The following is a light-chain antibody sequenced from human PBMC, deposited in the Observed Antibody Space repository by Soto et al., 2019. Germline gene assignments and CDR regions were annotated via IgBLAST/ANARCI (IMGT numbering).Light chain of an antibody. CDR1: SSDVGSYNL. J-gene: IGLJ2*01. CDR2: EGS. V-gene: IGLV2-23*01. CDR3: CSYAGSSTLDVV. Sequence: QSALTQPASVSGSPGQSSTISCTGTSSDVGSYNLVSWYQQHPGKAPKLMIYEGSKRPSGVSNRFSGSKSGNTASLTISGLQAEDEADYYCCSYAGSSTLDVVFGGGTKLTVL.